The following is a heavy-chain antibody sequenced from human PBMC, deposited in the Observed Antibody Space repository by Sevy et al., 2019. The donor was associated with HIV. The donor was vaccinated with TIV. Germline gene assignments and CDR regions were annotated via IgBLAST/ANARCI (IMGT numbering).Heavy chain of an antibody. CDR1: GYSFTSHW. D-gene: IGHD3-22*01. Sequence: GESLKISCQGSGYSFTSHWIAWVRQMPGKGLEWMGIIFPDDSDTRYSPSFQGQVTFSADKSIFTAYLQWSSLRDSDTAIYYCATSRSGYFDGSGYYIYWGQGTQVTVSS. CDR3: ATSRSGYFDGSGYYIY. CDR2: IFPDDSDT. V-gene: IGHV5-51*01. J-gene: IGHJ4*01.